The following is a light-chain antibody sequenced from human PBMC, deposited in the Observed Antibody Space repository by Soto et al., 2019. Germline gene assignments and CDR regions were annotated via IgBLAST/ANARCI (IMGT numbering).Light chain of an antibody. Sequence: EIVLTQSPATLSLSTGERATLSCRASHSCRSYLACYQQKPGRAARLLVYDACDRATGIPARFSGSGSGTDFSLTISSLEPEDFAVYYCQQRSNWPRTFGHGTIVKI. CDR3: QQRSNWPRT. CDR1: HSCRSY. J-gene: IGKJ1*01. CDR2: DAC. V-gene: IGKV3-11*01.